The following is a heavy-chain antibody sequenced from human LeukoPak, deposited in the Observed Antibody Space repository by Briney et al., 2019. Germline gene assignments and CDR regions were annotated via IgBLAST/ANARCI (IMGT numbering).Heavy chain of an antibody. Sequence: PSETLSLTCTVSGGSISSYYWSWIRQPPGKGLEWIGYIYYSGSTNYNPSLKSRVTISVDTSRNQFSLKLSSVTAADTAVYYCARLTWIQLSSAYYFDYWGQGTLVTVSS. CDR3: ARLTWIQLSSAYYFDY. CDR1: GGSISSYY. D-gene: IGHD5-18*01. V-gene: IGHV4-59*08. J-gene: IGHJ4*02. CDR2: IYYSGST.